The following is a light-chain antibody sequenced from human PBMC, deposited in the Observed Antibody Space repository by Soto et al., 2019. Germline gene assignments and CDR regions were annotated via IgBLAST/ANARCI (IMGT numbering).Light chain of an antibody. J-gene: IGKJ1*01. V-gene: IGKV3-20*01. Sequence: EIVLTQSPGTLSLSPGDRATLSCRASQSVSSSYLAWYQQKPGQAPRLLIYGASSRPPGIPDRFSGSGSGTDFTLTISRLEPEDFAVYYCQQYGSSPRTFGQGTKVEIK. CDR3: QQYGSSPRT. CDR2: GAS. CDR1: QSVSSSY.